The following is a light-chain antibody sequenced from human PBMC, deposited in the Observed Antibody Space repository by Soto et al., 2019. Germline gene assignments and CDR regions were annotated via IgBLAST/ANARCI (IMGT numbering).Light chain of an antibody. CDR3: QQYGSSPTWT. J-gene: IGKJ1*01. V-gene: IGKV3-20*01. Sequence: SVLTQSPGTLSLSPGASSTLSVSARQSVSSNYLAWYQQKPGQAPRLLIYGASTRATGIPDRFSGSGSGTDFTLTISRLEPEDSAVYYCQQYGSSPTWTFGQGTKVDIK. CDR1: QSVSSNY. CDR2: GAS.